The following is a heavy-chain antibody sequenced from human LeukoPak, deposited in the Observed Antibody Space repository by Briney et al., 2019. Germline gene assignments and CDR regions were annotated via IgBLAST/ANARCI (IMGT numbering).Heavy chain of an antibody. V-gene: IGHV3-30-3*01. D-gene: IGHD3-22*01. J-gene: IGHJ4*02. CDR3: ARDFHPLNPYYYDSSGYPPGPFDY. Sequence: GRSLRLSCAASGFTFSSYAMHWVRQAPGKGLEWVAVISYDGSNKYYADSVKGRFTISRDNSKNTLYLQMNSLRAEDTAVYYCARDFHPLNPYYYDSSGYPPGPFDYWGQGTLVTVSS. CDR2: ISYDGSNK. CDR1: GFTFSSYA.